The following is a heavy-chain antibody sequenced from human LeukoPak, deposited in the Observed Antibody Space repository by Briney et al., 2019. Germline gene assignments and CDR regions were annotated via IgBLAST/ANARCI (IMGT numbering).Heavy chain of an antibody. V-gene: IGHV4-39*07. D-gene: IGHD2-2*03. CDR3: ARDLVDILPSAAFDI. J-gene: IGHJ3*02. CDR1: GGSFSSSSYY. CDR2: IYHNGST. Sequence: SETLSLTCTVSGGSFSSSSYYWGWIRQPPGKGLEWIGSIYHNGSTYYNPSLKSRVTISVDMSKNQFSLKLSSVAAADTAVYYCARDLVDILPSAAFDIWGQGTMVTVSS.